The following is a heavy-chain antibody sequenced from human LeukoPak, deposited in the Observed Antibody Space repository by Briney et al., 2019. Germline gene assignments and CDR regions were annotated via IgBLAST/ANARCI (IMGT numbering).Heavy chain of an antibody. CDR1: GFTFSSYS. D-gene: IGHD6-19*01. Sequence: GGSLRLSCAASGFTFSSYSMNWVRQAPGKGLEWVSSISSSSSYIYYADSVKGRLTISRDNAKNSLYLQMNSLRAEDTAVYYCARVKAVAGTGFDYWGQGTLVTVSS. J-gene: IGHJ4*02. CDR2: ISSSSSYI. CDR3: ARVKAVAGTGFDY. V-gene: IGHV3-21*01.